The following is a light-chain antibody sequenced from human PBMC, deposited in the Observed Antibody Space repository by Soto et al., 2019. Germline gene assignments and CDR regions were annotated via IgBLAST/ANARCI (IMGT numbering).Light chain of an antibody. CDR2: GAS. CDR3: QHYTDWPPTWT. CDR1: QSISNR. J-gene: IGKJ1*01. Sequence: EIVMTQSPATLSVSPGERATLYCSASQSISNRLAWYQQKPGQAPRVLIYGASTRPTGIPARFSGSGSGTEFTPTISSLQSEAFAVYYCQHYTDWPPTWTFGQGTRVEIK. V-gene: IGKV3-15*01.